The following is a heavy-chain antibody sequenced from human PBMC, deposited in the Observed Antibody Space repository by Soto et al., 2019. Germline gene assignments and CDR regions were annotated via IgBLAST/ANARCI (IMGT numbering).Heavy chain of an antibody. Sequence: SETLSLTCTVSGGSISSGDYYWSWIRQPPGKGLEWIGYIYYSGSTYYNPSLKSRVTISVDTSKNQFSLKLSSVTAADTAVYYCARGGVSVADNDYWGQGTLVTVSS. D-gene: IGHD6-19*01. V-gene: IGHV4-30-4*01. CDR1: GGSISSGDYY. J-gene: IGHJ4*02. CDR2: IYYSGST. CDR3: ARGGVSVADNDY.